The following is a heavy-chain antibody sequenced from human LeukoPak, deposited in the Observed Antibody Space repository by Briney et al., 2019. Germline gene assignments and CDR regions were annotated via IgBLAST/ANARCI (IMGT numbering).Heavy chain of an antibody. V-gene: IGHV3-20*04. CDR1: GFTFDDYG. CDR2: INWNGGST. Sequence: GGSLRLSCAASGFTFDDYGMSWVRQAPGKGLEWVSGINWNGGSTGYADSVKGRFTISRDNAKNSLYLQMNGLRAEDTALYYCARGGDYDYYYYMDVWGKGTTVTVPS. D-gene: IGHD2-21*02. CDR3: ARGGDYDYYYYMDV. J-gene: IGHJ6*03.